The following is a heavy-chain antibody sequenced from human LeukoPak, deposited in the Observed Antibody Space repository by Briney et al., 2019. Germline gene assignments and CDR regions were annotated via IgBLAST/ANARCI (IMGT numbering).Heavy chain of an antibody. Sequence: PGGSLRLSCAASGFTFSSYAMSWVRQAPGKGLEWVSAISGSGGSTYYADSVKGRFTISRDNSKNTLYLQMNSLRAEDTAVHYCAKVNEQWLVQYFDYWGQGTLVTVSS. CDR3: AKVNEQWLVQYFDY. CDR1: GFTFSSYA. CDR2: ISGSGGST. D-gene: IGHD6-19*01. J-gene: IGHJ4*02. V-gene: IGHV3-23*01.